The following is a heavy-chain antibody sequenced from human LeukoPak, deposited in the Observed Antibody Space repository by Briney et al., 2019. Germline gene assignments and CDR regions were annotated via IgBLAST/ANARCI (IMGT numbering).Heavy chain of an antibody. V-gene: IGHV4-39*07. CDR1: GGSISSSSYY. CDR2: IYCSGST. Sequence: SETLSLTCTVSGGSISSSSYYWGWIRQPPGKGLEWIGSIYCSGSTYYNPSLKSRVTISVDTSKNQFSLKLSSVTAADTAVYYCASITIFGVVANWGQGTLVTVSS. D-gene: IGHD3-3*01. J-gene: IGHJ4*02. CDR3: ASITIFGVVAN.